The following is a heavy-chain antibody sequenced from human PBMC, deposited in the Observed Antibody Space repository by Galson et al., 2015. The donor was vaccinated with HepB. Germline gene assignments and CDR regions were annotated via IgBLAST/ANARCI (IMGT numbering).Heavy chain of an antibody. CDR1: GGSISSYY. CDR3: ARGPKYPTD. J-gene: IGHJ4*02. CDR2: IYYSGIT. Sequence: ETLSLTCTVSGGSISSYYWSWIRQPPGKGLEWIGYIYYSGITNYNPSLKSRVTISVDASKNHFSLKLSSVTAADTAVYYCARGPKYPTDWGQGTLVTVS. D-gene: IGHD2-2*01. V-gene: IGHV4-59*01.